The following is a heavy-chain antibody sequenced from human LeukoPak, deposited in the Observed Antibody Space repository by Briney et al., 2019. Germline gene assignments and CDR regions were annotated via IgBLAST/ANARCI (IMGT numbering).Heavy chain of an antibody. CDR2: ISYDGSNK. V-gene: IGHV3-30*03. D-gene: IGHD6-19*01. CDR1: GFTFSVYG. Sequence: GGPLRLSCAASGFTFSVYGIHWVRQAPGKGLEWVAVISYDGSNKYYADSVKGRFTISRDNSKNTVYLQMNSLRAEDTAVYYCARDESFGGWYNFDNWGQGTLSPSPQ. J-gene: IGHJ4*02. CDR3: ARDESFGGWYNFDN.